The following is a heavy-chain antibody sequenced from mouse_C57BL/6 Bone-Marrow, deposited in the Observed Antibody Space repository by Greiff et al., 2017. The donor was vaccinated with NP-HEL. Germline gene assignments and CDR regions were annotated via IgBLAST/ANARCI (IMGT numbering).Heavy chain of an antibody. Sequence: GGGLVQSGRSLRLSCATSGFTFSDFYMEWVRQAPGKGLEWIAASRNKANDYTTEYSASVKGRFIVSRDTSQSILYLQMNALRAEDTAIYYCARDAPYGNFDYWGQGTTLTVSS. CDR3: ARDAPYGNFDY. D-gene: IGHD2-1*01. V-gene: IGHV7-1*01. CDR2: SRNKANDYTT. CDR1: GFTFSDFY. J-gene: IGHJ2*01.